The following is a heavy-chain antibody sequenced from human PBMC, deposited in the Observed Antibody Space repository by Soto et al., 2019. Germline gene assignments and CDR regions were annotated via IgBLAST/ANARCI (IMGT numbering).Heavy chain of an antibody. V-gene: IGHV1-18*01. CDR2: VSTYNGNT. Sequence: QVQLVQSGPEVKMPGASVNVSCKASGYTFTSYGINWVRQAPGQGLDWMGRVSTYNGNTKYAQKFQGRVTMTTDTSTTTVYMHLRSLRSDDTAVYYCAKERGLTASTLFGYWGQGTVVTVS. D-gene: IGHD3-10*02. CDR1: GYTFTSYG. CDR3: AKERGLTASTLFGY. J-gene: IGHJ4*02.